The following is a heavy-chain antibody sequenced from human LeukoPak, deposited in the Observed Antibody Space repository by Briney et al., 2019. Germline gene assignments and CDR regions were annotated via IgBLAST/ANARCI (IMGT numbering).Heavy chain of an antibody. D-gene: IGHD5-24*01. J-gene: IGHJ4*02. CDR1: GGSFSGYY. CDR2: INHSGST. V-gene: IGHV4-34*01. Sequence: PSETLSLTCAVYGGSFSGYYWTWIRQPPGRGLEWIGEINHSGSTNYNPSLKSRVTISVDTSKSQFSLKLNSVTAADTATYYCARGRDPYWGQGTLVTVSS. CDR3: ARGRDPY.